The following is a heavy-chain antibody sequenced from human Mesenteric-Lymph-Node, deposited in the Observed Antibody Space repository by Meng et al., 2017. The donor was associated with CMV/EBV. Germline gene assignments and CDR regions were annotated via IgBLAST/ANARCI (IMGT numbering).Heavy chain of an antibody. D-gene: IGHD6-19*01. Sequence: GESLKISCAASGFIFKDYALHWVRQAPGKGLEWVSFINWDGLSYYTESVRGRFTISRDNSKNSLYLQMSSLRPEDTAIYYCARVQWLVNYFDYWGQETLVTVSS. CDR3: ARVQWLVNYFDY. CDR2: INWDGLS. J-gene: IGHJ4*02. V-gene: IGHV3-43D*03. CDR1: GFIFKDYA.